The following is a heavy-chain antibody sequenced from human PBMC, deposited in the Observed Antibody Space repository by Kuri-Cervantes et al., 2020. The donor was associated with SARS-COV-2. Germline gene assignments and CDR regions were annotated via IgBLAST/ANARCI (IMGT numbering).Heavy chain of an antibody. Sequence: SETLSLTCNVSGGSISSYDWSWIRQPPGKGLEWIGYIYYSGSTNYNPSLKSRVTISVDTSKNQFSLKLSSVTAADTAVYYCARRRTIAAAGEPYYYYGMDVWGQATTATVSS. V-gene: IGHV4-59*08. CDR1: GGSISSYD. J-gene: IGHJ6*02. D-gene: IGHD6-13*01. CDR2: IYYSGST. CDR3: ARRRTIAAAGEPYYYYGMDV.